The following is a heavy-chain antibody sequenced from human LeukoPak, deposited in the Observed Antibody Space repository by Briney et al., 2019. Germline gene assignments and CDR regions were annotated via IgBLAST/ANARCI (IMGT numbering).Heavy chain of an antibody. J-gene: IGHJ5*02. Sequence: ASVKVSCKASGGTFSSYAISWVRQAPGQGLEWMGRIIPIFGTANYAQKFQGRVTITTDESTSTAYMELSSLRSEDTAVYYCARDKFGGYGDNWFDPWGQGTLVTASS. CDR2: IIPIFGTA. V-gene: IGHV1-69*05. D-gene: IGHD5-12*01. CDR3: ARDKFGGYGDNWFDP. CDR1: GGTFSSYA.